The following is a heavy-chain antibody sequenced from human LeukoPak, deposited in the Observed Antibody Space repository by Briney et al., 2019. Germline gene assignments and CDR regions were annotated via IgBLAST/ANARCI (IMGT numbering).Heavy chain of an antibody. CDR2: IYHSGST. CDR3: ARKLGTRDSDAFDI. J-gene: IGHJ3*02. V-gene: IGHV4-38-2*02. Sequence: SETLSLTCTVSGYSISSGYYWGWIRQPPGKGLEWIGSIYHSGSTYYNPSLKSRVTISVDTSKNQFSLKLSSVTAADTAVYYCARKLGTRDSDAFDIWGQGTMVTVSS. D-gene: IGHD7-27*01. CDR1: GYSISSGYY.